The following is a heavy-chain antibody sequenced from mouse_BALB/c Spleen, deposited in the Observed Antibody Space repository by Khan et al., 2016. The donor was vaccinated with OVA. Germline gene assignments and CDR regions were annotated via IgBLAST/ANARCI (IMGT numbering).Heavy chain of an antibody. CDR2: INPTSGYT. Sequence: VQLEVSGAELAKPGASVKMSCKASGYTFTTYWMHWVKQRPGQGLEWIGYINPTSGYTDYNDKFKDRATLSADKSSSTAYMQLNSLTSEDSAVYYCTRDRVDYWGQGTTLTVSS. V-gene: IGHV1-7*01. CDR1: GYTFTTYW. J-gene: IGHJ2*01. CDR3: TRDRVDY.